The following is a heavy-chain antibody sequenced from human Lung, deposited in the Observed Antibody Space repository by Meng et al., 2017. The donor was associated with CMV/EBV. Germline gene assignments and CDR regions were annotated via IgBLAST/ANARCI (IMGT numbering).Heavy chain of an antibody. CDR3: AKDLLLFGGPNAYFDD. CDR1: GFRFEDHG. V-gene: IGHV3-30*02. CDR2: IRHGGTNK. D-gene: IGHD3/OR15-3a*01. Sequence: GGSLRLSCAASGFRFEDHGMHWVRQTPGKGLEWVAFIRHGGTNKFYGDSVKGRFTISRDNSKNTVYLQMNSLRPEETAVYYCAKDLLLFGGPNAYFDDWGQGTLVTVSS. J-gene: IGHJ4*02.